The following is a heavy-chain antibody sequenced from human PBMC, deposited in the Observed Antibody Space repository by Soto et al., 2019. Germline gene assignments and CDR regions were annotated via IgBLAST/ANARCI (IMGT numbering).Heavy chain of an antibody. CDR2: IYYSGST. V-gene: IGHV4-30-4*01. J-gene: IGHJ5*02. CDR3: ASYSTPDNWFDP. CDR1: GGSISSGDYY. D-gene: IGHD3-3*01. Sequence: QVQLQESGPGLVKPSQTLSLTCTVSGGSISSGDYYWSWIRQPPGKGLEWIGYIYYSGSTYYNPSLKGPVTISVDTSKNQFSLKLSSVTAAATAVYYCASYSTPDNWFDPWGQGTLVTVSS.